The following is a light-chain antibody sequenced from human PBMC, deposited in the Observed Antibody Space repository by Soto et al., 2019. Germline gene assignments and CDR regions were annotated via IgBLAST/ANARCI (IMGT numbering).Light chain of an antibody. Sequence: DIQMTQSPSSLSASVGDRVTITCRASQTINSYLNWYQQKPGKAPRPLIFDASSLQTGVPSRFSGSGSGTDFTLTITSLQPEDFATYFCQQSFGTPRTFGQGTKVEIK. CDR1: QTINSY. CDR3: QQSFGTPRT. J-gene: IGKJ1*01. CDR2: DAS. V-gene: IGKV1-39*01.